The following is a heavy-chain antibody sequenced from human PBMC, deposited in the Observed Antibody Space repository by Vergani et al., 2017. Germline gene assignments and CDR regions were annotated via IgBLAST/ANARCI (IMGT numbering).Heavy chain of an antibody. Sequence: QVQLVQSGAEVKKPGASVKVSCKASGYTFTSYDINWVRQATGQGLEWMGWMNPNSGNTGYAQKFQGRVTMTRNNSISTAYMELSSLRSEDTAVYYCARGVGSSWYLYYYYYMDVWGKGTTVTVSS. V-gene: IGHV1-8*01. CDR1: GYTFTSYD. CDR2: MNPNSGNT. CDR3: ARGVGSSWYLYYYYYMDV. D-gene: IGHD6-13*01. J-gene: IGHJ6*03.